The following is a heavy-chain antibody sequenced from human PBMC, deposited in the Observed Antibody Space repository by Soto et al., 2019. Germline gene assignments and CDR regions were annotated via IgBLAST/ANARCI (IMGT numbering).Heavy chain of an antibody. CDR3: ARTHYYGSGTPHPYPYYYYGMDV. D-gene: IGHD3-10*01. CDR1: GYTFTSYA. CDR2: INAGNGNT. J-gene: IGHJ6*02. V-gene: IGHV1-3*01. Sequence: ASVKVSCKASGYTFTSYAMHWVCQAPGQRLEWKGWINAGNGNTKYSQKFQGRVTITRDTSASTAYMELSSLRSEDTAVYYCARTHYYGSGTPHPYPYYYYGMDVWGQGTTVTVSS.